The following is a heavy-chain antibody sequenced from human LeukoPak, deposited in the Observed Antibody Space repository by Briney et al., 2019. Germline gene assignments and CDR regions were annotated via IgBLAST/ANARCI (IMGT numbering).Heavy chain of an antibody. CDR3: ARDIEAAGLFLDY. V-gene: IGHV3-21*01. CDR2: ISSSSTYI. CDR1: GFTFSTYS. J-gene: IGHJ4*02. Sequence: PGGSLRLSCVASGFTFSTYSMNWVRQAPGKGLEWVSSISSSSTYIYYADSVKGRFTISRDNAKNSLYLQMNSLRAEDTAVYYCARDIEAAGLFLDYWGQGTLVTVSS. D-gene: IGHD6-13*01.